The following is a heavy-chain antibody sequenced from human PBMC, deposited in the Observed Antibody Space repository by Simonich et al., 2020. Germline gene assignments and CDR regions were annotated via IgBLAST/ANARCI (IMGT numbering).Heavy chain of an antibody. J-gene: IGHJ4*02. D-gene: IGHD3-16*01. Sequence: QVQLQESGPGLVKPSETLSLTCAVYGGSFSGYYWGWIRQPPGKGLEWIGEINHSGSTNYNPSLKSRVTISVDTSKNQCSLKLSSVTAADTAVYYCANVGALNDYWGQGTLVTVSS. CDR1: GGSFSGYY. CDR3: ANVGALNDY. CDR2: INHSGST. V-gene: IGHV4-34*01.